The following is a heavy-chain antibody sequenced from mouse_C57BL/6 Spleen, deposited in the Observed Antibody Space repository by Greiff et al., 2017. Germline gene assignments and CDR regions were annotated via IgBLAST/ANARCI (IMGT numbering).Heavy chain of an antibody. CDR3: VRSRDDPLYAMDY. CDR2: IYPSDSET. D-gene: IGHD1-1*01. CDR1: GYTFTSYW. J-gene: IGHJ4*01. Sequence: QVQLQQPGAELVRPGSSVKLSCKASGYTFTSYWMDWVKQRPGQGLEWIGNIYPSDSETHYNQKFKDKATLTVDKSSSTAYMQLSSLTSEDSAVYYCVRSRDDPLYAMDYWGQGTSVTVSS. V-gene: IGHV1-61*01.